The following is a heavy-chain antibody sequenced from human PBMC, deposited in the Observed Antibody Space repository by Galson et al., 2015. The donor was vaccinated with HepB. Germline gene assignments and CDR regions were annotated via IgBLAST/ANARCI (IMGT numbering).Heavy chain of an antibody. CDR1: GFTFSSYG. CDR2: ISYDGSNK. V-gene: IGHV3-30*18. CDR3: AKDLVVVAATHYGMDV. J-gene: IGHJ6*02. Sequence: SLRLSCAASGFTFSSYGMHWVRQAPGKGLEWVAVISYDGSNKYYADSVKGRFTISRDNSKNTLYLQMNSLRAEDTAVYYCAKDLVVVAATHYGMDVWGQGTTVTVSS. D-gene: IGHD2-15*01.